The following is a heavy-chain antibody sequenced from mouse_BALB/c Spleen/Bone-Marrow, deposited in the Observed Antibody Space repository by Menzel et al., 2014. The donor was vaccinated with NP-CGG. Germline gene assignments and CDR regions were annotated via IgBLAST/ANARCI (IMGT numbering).Heavy chain of an antibody. D-gene: IGHD2-3*01. V-gene: IGHV3-6*02. Sequence: EVKLQESGPGLVKPSQSLSLTCSVTGYSITSGYYWNWIRQFPGNKLEWMGYITYDGSNNYNPSLKNRISITRATSKNQFFLKLKSVTNEDTARYYCARVGLDDDYYYWYFGVWGAGTMVTVST. CDR3: ARVGLDDDYYYWYFGV. CDR1: GYSITSGYY. CDR2: ITYDGSN. J-gene: IGHJ1*01.